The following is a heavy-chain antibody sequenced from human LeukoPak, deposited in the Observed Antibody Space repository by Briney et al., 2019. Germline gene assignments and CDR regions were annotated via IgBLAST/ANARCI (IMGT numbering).Heavy chain of an antibody. D-gene: IGHD6-19*01. CDR1: GFSFSSNG. CDR2: ISNDGSNK. V-gene: IGHV3-30*18. CDR3: AKHSSGWYIDY. Sequence: GGSLRLSCAASGFSFSSNGMHWVRQAPGKGLEWVAVISNDGSNKYYADSVRGRFTISRDSSKDTLYLQMNSLRAEDTAVYYCAKHSSGWYIDYWGQGTLVTVSS. J-gene: IGHJ4*02.